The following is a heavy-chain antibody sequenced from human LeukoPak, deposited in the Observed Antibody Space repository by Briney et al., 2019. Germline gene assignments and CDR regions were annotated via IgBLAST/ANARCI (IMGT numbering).Heavy chain of an antibody. CDR3: ARARNIGTYYNWFDP. V-gene: IGHV1-2*02. CDR2: ISPNSGGT. Sequence: ASVKVSCKASGYTFTGYYMHWVRQAPRQGLEWMGWISPNSGGTKYAQNFQGRITMTRDKSTGTAYMELSSLTSGDTAIYYCARARNIGTYYNWFDPWGQGTLVTVSS. J-gene: IGHJ5*02. D-gene: IGHD1-26*01. CDR1: GYTFTGYY.